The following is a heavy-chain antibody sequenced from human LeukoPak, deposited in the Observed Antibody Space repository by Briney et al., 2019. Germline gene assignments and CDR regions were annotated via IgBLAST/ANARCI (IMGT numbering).Heavy chain of an antibody. CDR2: IYYSGTT. CDR3: ARGGVAAKYYFDS. D-gene: IGHD3-10*01. V-gene: IGHV4-59*11. Sequence: SETLSLTCTVSGGSISPLYWSWIRQPPGKGLEFIGYIYYSGTTNYNPSLKSRVTLSVDTSKNQFSLKLSSVTAADTAVYYCARGGVAAKYYFDSWGQGTLVTVSS. J-gene: IGHJ4*02. CDR1: GGSISPLY.